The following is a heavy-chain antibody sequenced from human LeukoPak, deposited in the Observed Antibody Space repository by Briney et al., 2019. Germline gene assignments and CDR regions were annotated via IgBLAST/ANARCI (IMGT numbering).Heavy chain of an antibody. CDR3: AKASNDYGGNSYFDY. V-gene: IGHV3-23*01. CDR1: GFTFSSCA. J-gene: IGHJ4*02. CDR2: IVGSSGST. Sequence: GGSLRLSCAASGFTFSSCAMSWVRQAPGKGLEWVSAIVGSSGSTHYADSVKGRFTISRDNSKNTLYLQMNSLRAEDTAVYYCAKASNDYGGNSYFDYWGQGTLVTVSS. D-gene: IGHD4-23*01.